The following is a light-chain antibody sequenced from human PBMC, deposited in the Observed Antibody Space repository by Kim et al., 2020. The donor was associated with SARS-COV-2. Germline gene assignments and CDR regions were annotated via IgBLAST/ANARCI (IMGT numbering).Light chain of an antibody. J-gene: IGLJ1*01. V-gene: IGLV2-14*04. CDR1: RGDVGGYNY. CDR2: VVS. Sequence: HSITIACTGTRGDVGGYNYVSWYQQHPCKAPKLIIYVVSKRPSGVSNSFSGSKSGNTASLTISGLQAEDEADYYCSSYTSSSTYVFGTGTKVTVL. CDR3: SSYTSSSTYV.